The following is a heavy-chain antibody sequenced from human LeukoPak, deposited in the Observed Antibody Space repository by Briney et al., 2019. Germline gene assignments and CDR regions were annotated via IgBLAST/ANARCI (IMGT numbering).Heavy chain of an antibody. CDR1: GFTFSSYG. D-gene: IGHD2-2*01. CDR2: ISYDGSNK. J-gene: IGHJ4*02. Sequence: GGSLRLSCAASGFTFSSYGMHWVRQAPGKGLEWVAVISYDGSNKYYADSVKGRFTISRDNSKNTLYLQMNSLRAEDTAVNYCAKLCSTSCYGSGSLIDYWGQGTLVTVSS. CDR3: AKLCSTSCYGSGSLIDY. V-gene: IGHV3-30*18.